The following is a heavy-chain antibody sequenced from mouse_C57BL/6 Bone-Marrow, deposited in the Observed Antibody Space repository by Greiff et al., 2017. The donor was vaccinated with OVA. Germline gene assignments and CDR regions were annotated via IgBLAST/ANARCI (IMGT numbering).Heavy chain of an antibody. Sequence: EVMLVESGAELVRPGASVKLSCTASGFNIKDDDMHWVKQRPEQGLEWIGWIDPEGGDTEYASKFQGKATITADTSSNTAYLQLSSLTSEDTAVYYCTTTTSYLDVWGTGTTVTVSS. J-gene: IGHJ1*03. CDR2: IDPEGGDT. CDR1: GFNIKDDD. V-gene: IGHV14-4*01. D-gene: IGHD6-1*01. CDR3: TTTTSYLDV.